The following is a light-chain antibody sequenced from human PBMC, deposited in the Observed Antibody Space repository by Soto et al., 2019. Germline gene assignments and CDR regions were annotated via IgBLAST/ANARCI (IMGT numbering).Light chain of an antibody. Sequence: QSALTQPASVSGPPGQSMTISCTGTRSDVGGYNYVSWFQRHRGKAPKLIIYEVSYRPSGVSNRFSGSKSGDTASLTISGLQAEDEADYCCSSFTNTITRYAFGTGTKVTVL. J-gene: IGLJ1*01. V-gene: IGLV2-14*01. CDR3: SSFTNTITRYA. CDR2: EVS. CDR1: RSDVGGYNY.